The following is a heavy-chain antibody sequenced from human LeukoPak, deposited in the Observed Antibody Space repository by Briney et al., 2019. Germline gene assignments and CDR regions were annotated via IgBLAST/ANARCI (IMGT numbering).Heavy chain of an antibody. D-gene: IGHD4/OR15-4a*01. CDR2: ISYDGSNK. V-gene: IGHV3-30*04. J-gene: IGHJ4*02. CDR1: GFTFSGSA. Sequence: GGSLRLSCAASGFTFSGSAMHWVRQAPGKGLEWVAVISYDGSNKYNADSVKGRFTISRDNSKNTLYLQMNTLRAEDTAVYYCARVHGAYPFDYWGQGTLVTVSS. CDR3: ARVHGAYPFDY.